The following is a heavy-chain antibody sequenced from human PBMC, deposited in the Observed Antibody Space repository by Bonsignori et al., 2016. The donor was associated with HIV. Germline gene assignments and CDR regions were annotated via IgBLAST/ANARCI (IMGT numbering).Heavy chain of an antibody. Sequence: WVRQAPGQGLEWMGRISVYNGRTHYSQKFQGRVTMTADTSTTTVYMNLNGLTSADTAVYYCARAGEGLDYWGQGTLVTVSS. J-gene: IGHJ4*02. CDR3: ARAGEGLDY. V-gene: IGHV1-18*01. CDR2: ISVYNGRT. D-gene: IGHD1-14*01.